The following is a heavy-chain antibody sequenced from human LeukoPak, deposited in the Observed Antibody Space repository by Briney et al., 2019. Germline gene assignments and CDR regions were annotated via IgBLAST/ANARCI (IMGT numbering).Heavy chain of an antibody. D-gene: IGHD2-2*02. CDR2: INPNSGGT. V-gene: IGHV1-2*02. J-gene: IGHJ5*02. CDR3: ARDLEGYCSSTSCYTANWFDP. Sequence: GASVTVSCKASGYTFTGYYMHWVRQAPGQGLEWMGWINPNSGGTNYAQKFQGRVTMTRDTSISTAYMELSRLRSDGTAVYYCARDLEGYCSSTSCYTANWFDPWGQGTLVTVSS. CDR1: GYTFTGYY.